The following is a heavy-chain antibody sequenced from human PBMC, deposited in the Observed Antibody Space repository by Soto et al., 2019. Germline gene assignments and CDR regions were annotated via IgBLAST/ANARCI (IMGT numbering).Heavy chain of an antibody. CDR1: GYTFTSYG. CDR3: ARVEDQLANYYDSSGYYANY. CDR2: ISAYNGNT. D-gene: IGHD3-22*01. J-gene: IGHJ4*02. V-gene: IGHV1-18*04. Sequence: ASVKVSCKASGYTFTSYGISWVRQAPGQGLAWMGWISAYNGNTNYAQKLQGRVTMTTDTSTSTAYMELRSLRSDDTAVYYCARVEDQLANYYDSSGYYANYWGQGTLVTVSS.